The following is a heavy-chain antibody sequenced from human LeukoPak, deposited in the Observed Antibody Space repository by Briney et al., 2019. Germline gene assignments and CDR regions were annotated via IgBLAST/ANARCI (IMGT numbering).Heavy chain of an antibody. V-gene: IGHV5-51*01. J-gene: IGHJ4*02. CDR3: ARQVGRDGQNYGEDN. CDR2: IYPGDSDT. D-gene: IGHD5-24*01. CDR1: GTRFTSYL. Sequence: GAPLKTSSKGSGTRFTSYLIVWGRQPPGKGLGWRGIIYPGDSDTRYSPSFQGQVTFSVDKSISTAYLQWGSLKASDTAIDYCARQVGRDGQNYGEDNWGWGTVATVTS.